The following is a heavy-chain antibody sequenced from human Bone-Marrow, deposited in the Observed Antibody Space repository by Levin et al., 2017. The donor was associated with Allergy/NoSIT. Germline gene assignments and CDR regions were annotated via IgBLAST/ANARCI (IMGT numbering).Heavy chain of an antibody. J-gene: IGHJ5*01. Sequence: TGESLKISCAASGFTFTNFGLHWARQAPGKGLEWVAVISHDDTYEGYADSVRGRFTISRDNSKNTMYLQINSLRVEDTAVYYCARDLTVWSTGENWLDSWGQGTLVTVSS. CDR1: GFTFTNFG. D-gene: IGHD7-27*01. V-gene: IGHV3-33*05. CDR2: ISHDDTYE. CDR3: ARDLTVWSTGENWLDS.